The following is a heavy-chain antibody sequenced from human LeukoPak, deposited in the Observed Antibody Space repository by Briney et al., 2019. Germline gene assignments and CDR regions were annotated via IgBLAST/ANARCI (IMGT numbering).Heavy chain of an antibody. CDR3: ASPSTFYYYGSGSYYDGMDV. CDR1: GYTFTSYY. CDR2: INPSGGST. D-gene: IGHD3-10*01. V-gene: IGHV1-46*01. Sequence: GASVKVSCKASGYTFTSYYMHWVRQAPGQGLEWMGIINPSGGSTSYAQTFQGRVTMTRDTSTSTVYMELSSLRSEDTAVYYCASPSTFYYYGSGSYYDGMDVWGQGTTVTVSS. J-gene: IGHJ6*02.